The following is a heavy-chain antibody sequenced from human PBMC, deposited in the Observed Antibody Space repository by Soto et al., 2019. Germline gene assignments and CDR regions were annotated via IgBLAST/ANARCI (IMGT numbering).Heavy chain of an antibody. CDR1: GGSVSSFC. Sequence: SETLCLTCYVSGGSVSSFCWTWIRQSPGKGLESIAHVCSSGSTNYNPSLESRVAISLDTSKNQFSLRLTSVTAADTAVYFCARVRTEYAGLDYWGQGTLVTVSS. V-gene: IGHV4-59*02. CDR3: ARVRTEYAGLDY. D-gene: IGHD2-2*01. CDR2: VCSSGST. J-gene: IGHJ4*02.